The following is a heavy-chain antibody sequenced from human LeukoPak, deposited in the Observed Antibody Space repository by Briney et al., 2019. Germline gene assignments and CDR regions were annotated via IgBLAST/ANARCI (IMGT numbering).Heavy chain of an antibody. J-gene: IGHJ6*03. CDR1: GFTFDDYG. CDR2: INWNGGST. V-gene: IGHV3-20*04. Sequence: PGGSLRLSCAASGFTFDDYGMSWVRQAPGKGLEWVSGINWNGGSTGYADSVKGRFTISRDNAKNSLYLQMNSLRAEDTALYYCARLGRGHLVATILVPYYYYYYYMDVWGKGTTVTVSS. CDR3: ARLGRGHLVATILVPYYYYYYYMDV. D-gene: IGHD5-12*01.